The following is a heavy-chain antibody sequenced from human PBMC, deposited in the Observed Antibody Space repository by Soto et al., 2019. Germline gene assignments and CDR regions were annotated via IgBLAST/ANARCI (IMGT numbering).Heavy chain of an antibody. Sequence: SETLSLTCTVSGGSISSYYWSWIRQPPGKGLEWIGYIYYSGSTDYDPSLKSRVTMSVDTSKNQFSLKLSSVTAADTAVYYCARRWGTYFDFWGQGTLVTVSS. J-gene: IGHJ4*02. CDR3: ARRWGTYFDF. V-gene: IGHV4-59*01. D-gene: IGHD7-27*01. CDR2: IYYSGST. CDR1: GGSISSYY.